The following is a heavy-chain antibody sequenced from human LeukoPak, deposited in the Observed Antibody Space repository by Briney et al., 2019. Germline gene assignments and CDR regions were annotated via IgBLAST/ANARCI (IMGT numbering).Heavy chain of an antibody. J-gene: IGHJ3*02. CDR1: GGSVSSGGYY. D-gene: IGHD1-14*01. CDR2: IYYSGST. V-gene: IGHV4-31*03. CDR3: ASAESSLDAFDI. Sequence: SQTLSLTCTVSGGSVSSGGYYWSWIRQHPGKGLEWIGYIYYSGSTYYNPSLKSRVTISVDTSKNQFSLKLSSVTAADTAVYYCASAESSLDAFDIWGQGTMVTVSS.